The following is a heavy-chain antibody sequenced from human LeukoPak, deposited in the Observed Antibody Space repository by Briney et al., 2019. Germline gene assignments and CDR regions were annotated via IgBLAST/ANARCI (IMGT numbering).Heavy chain of an antibody. J-gene: IGHJ6*03. CDR2: IYYSGST. Sequence: SETLSLTCTVSGGSIGSYYWSWIRQPPGKGLEWIGYIYYSGSTNYNPSLKSRVTISVDTSKNQFSLKLSSVTAADTAVYYCARDYDFWSGYSAYYYMDVWGKGTTVTVSS. V-gene: IGHV4-59*12. CDR1: GGSIGSYY. CDR3: ARDYDFWSGYSAYYYMDV. D-gene: IGHD3-3*01.